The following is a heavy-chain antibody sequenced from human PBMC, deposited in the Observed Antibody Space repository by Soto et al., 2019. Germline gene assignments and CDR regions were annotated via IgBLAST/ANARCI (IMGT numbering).Heavy chain of an antibody. CDR1: GYTFSSYG. Sequence: QVEVVQSGAEVKKPGASVKVSCETSGYTFSSYGTNWVRQAPGHGLEWLGWINNYSGNTKYAQRFQGRITMSTDTSTSTAYMEVVSLTYDDTAVYYCARTYYYGSGTHYRFDPWGQGTLVTVSS. CDR3: ARTYYYGSGTHYRFDP. V-gene: IGHV1-18*01. D-gene: IGHD3-10*01. CDR2: INNYSGNT. J-gene: IGHJ5*02.